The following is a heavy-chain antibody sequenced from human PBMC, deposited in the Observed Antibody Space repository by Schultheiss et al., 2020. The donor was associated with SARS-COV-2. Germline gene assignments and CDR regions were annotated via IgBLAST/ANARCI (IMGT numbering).Heavy chain of an antibody. V-gene: IGHV3-73*01. CDR1: GFTFSGSA. Sequence: GGSLRLSCAASGFTFSGSAMHWVRQASGKGLEWVGRIRSKANSYATAYAASVKGRFTISRDDSKNTAYLQMNSLRAEDTAVYYCAISRRQLYYMDVWGKGTTVTVSS. CDR3: AISRRQLYYMDV. J-gene: IGHJ6*03. CDR2: IRSKANSYAT. D-gene: IGHD1-1*01.